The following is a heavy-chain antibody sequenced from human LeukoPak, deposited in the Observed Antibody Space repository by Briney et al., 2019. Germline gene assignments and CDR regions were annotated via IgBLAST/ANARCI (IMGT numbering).Heavy chain of an antibody. CDR1: GGSISSSSYY. CDR3: ARRVSMVRGVIITSVYFDY. Sequence: SETLSLTCTVSGGSISSSSYYWGWLRQPPGKGLEWIGSIYYSGSTYYNPSLKSRVTISVDTSKNQFSLKLSSVTAADTAVYYCARRVSMVRGVIITSVYFDYWGQGTLVTVSS. CDR2: IYYSGST. V-gene: IGHV4-39*01. J-gene: IGHJ4*02. D-gene: IGHD3-10*01.